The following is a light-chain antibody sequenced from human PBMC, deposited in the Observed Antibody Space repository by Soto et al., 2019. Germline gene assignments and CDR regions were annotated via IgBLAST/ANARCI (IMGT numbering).Light chain of an antibody. CDR2: GAS. Sequence: EIVMTQSPATLSVSPGERATLSCRASQSVSSNLAWYQHKPGQAPRLLISGASTRATGIPARFSGSGSGTEFTLTISSLQSEDFAVYYCQQYNNWTITFGQGTRLEIK. V-gene: IGKV3-15*01. J-gene: IGKJ5*01. CDR1: QSVSSN. CDR3: QQYNNWTIT.